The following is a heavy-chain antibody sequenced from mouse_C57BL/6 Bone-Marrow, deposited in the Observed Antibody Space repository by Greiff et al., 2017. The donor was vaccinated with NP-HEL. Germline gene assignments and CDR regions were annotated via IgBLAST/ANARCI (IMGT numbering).Heavy chain of an antibody. CDR1: GYTFTSYW. V-gene: IGHV1-50*01. Sequence: QVQLQQPGAELVKPGASVKLSCKASGYTFTSYWMQWVKQRPGQGLEWIGEIDPSDSYTNYIQKFKGKATLTVDTSSSTAYMQLSSLTSEDSAVYYGAREGITTVVARGAMDYWGQGTSVTVSA. CDR3: AREGITTVVARGAMDY. J-gene: IGHJ4*01. CDR2: IDPSDSYT. D-gene: IGHD1-1*01.